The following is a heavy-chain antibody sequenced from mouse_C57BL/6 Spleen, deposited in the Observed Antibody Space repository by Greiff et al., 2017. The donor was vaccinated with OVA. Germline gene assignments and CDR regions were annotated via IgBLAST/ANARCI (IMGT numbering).Heavy chain of an antibody. D-gene: IGHD1-1*01. CDR3: AGGVGEPYYAMDY. Sequence: VQLQQSGAELVKPGASVKLSCTASGFTIKDYYMHWVKQRTEQGLEWIGRIDPEDGETKYAPKFQGKATITADKSSNTAYMQLSSLTSEDAAVYYCAGGVGEPYYAMDYWGQGTSVTVSS. V-gene: IGHV14-2*01. CDR2: IDPEDGET. CDR1: GFTIKDYY. J-gene: IGHJ4*01.